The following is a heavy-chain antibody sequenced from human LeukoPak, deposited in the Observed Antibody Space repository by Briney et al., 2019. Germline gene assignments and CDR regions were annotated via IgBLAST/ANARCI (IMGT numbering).Heavy chain of an antibody. CDR1: GFTFSSYE. D-gene: IGHD6-6*01. J-gene: IGHJ3*02. CDR2: ICSSGSTI. CDR3: AREGKYTDAFDI. V-gene: IGHV3-48*03. Sequence: GGSLRLSCAASGFTFSSYEMNWVRQAPGKGLEWVSYICSSGSTIYYADSVKGRFTISRDNAKNSLYLQMNSLRAEDTAVYYCAREGKYTDAFDIWGQGTMVTVST.